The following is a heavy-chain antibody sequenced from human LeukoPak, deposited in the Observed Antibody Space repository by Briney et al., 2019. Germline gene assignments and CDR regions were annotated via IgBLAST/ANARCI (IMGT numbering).Heavy chain of an antibody. J-gene: IGHJ4*02. CDR3: ARDWEPLDY. D-gene: IGHD1-26*01. V-gene: IGHV3-7*01. Sequence: GGSLRLSCAASGFTFSSYWMSWVSQAPGKALEWVANIKQDGSEKYYVDSVKGRFTISRDNAKHSLYLQMNSLRAEDTAVYYCARDWEPLDYWGQGTLVTVSS. CDR2: IKQDGSEK. CDR1: GFTFSSYW.